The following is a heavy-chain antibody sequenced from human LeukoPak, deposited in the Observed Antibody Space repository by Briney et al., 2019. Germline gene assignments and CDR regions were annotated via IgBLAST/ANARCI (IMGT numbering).Heavy chain of an antibody. CDR2: IYYSGST. Sequence: PSQTLSLTCTVSGGSISSGGYYWSWIRQHPGKGLEWIGYIYYSGSTYYNPSLKSRVTISVDTSKNQFSLKLSSVTAADTAVYYCARDLRMPGGYYGHWFDPWGQGTLVTVSS. CDR3: ARDLRMPGGYYGHWFDP. V-gene: IGHV4-31*03. CDR1: GGSISSGGYY. J-gene: IGHJ5*02. D-gene: IGHD3-10*01.